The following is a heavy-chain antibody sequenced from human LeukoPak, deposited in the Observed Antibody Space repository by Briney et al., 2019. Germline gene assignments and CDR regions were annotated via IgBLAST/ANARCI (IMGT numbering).Heavy chain of an antibody. CDR1: GFTFSDYY. CDR3: AKESASTMGSDAFDI. V-gene: IGHV3-11*01. Sequence: PGGSLRLSCAASGFTFSDYYMSWIRQAPGKGLEWVSYISSSADTIYYADSVKGRFTISRDNSKNTLYLQMNSLRAEDTAVYYCAKESASTMGSDAFDIWGQGTMVTVSS. D-gene: IGHD3-16*01. CDR2: ISSSADTI. J-gene: IGHJ3*02.